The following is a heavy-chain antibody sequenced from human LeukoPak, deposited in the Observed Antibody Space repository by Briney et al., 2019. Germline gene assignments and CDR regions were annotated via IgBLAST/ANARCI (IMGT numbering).Heavy chain of an antibody. Sequence: GGSLRLSCAASGFTFSSYAMSWVRQAPGKGLEWVSAISGSGGSTYYADSVKGRFTISRDNSKNTLYLQMNSLRAEDTAVYYCAKITDSFGVVIYYSDYWGQGTLVTVFS. J-gene: IGHJ4*02. CDR3: AKITDSFGVVIYYSDY. CDR2: ISGSGGST. CDR1: GFTFSSYA. D-gene: IGHD3-3*01. V-gene: IGHV3-23*01.